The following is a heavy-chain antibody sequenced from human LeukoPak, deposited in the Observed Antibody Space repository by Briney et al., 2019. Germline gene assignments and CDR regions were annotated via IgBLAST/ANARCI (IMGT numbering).Heavy chain of an antibody. CDR1: GYTFTGYY. V-gene: IGHV1-2*02. CDR2: TNPNSGGT. Sequence: ASVKVSCKASGYTFTGYYMHWVRQAPGQGLEWMGWTNPNSGGTNYAQKFQGRVTMTRDTSISTAYMELSRLRSDDTAVYYCASLLWFGELPPWMDVWGQGTTVTVSS. J-gene: IGHJ6*02. D-gene: IGHD3-10*01. CDR3: ASLLWFGELPPWMDV.